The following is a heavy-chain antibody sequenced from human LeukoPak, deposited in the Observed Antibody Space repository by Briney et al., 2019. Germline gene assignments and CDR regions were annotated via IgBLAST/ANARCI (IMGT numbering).Heavy chain of an antibody. Sequence: GGSLRLSCAASGFTFSSYEMNWVRQAPGKGLEWVSYISSSGSTIYYADSVKGRFTISRDHAKNSLYLQMNSLRAEDTAVYYCARESDILTGYYWSYYFDYWGQGTLVTVSS. CDR3: ARESDILTGYYWSYYFDY. CDR1: GFTFSSYE. D-gene: IGHD3-9*01. CDR2: ISSSGSTI. V-gene: IGHV3-48*03. J-gene: IGHJ4*02.